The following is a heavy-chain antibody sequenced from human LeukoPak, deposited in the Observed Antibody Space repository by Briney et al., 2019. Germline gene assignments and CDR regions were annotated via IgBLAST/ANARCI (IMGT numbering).Heavy chain of an antibody. J-gene: IGHJ4*02. D-gene: IGHD4-23*01. CDR1: GYTFTSYA. CDR3: ARVDYGGNNNEN. CDR2: IIPIFGTA. Sequence: SVKVSCKASGYTFTSYAMHWVRQAPGQGLEWMGGIIPIFGTANYAQKFQGRVPITADESTSTAYMELSSLRSEDTAVYYCARVDYGGNNNENWGQGTLVTVSS. V-gene: IGHV1-69*13.